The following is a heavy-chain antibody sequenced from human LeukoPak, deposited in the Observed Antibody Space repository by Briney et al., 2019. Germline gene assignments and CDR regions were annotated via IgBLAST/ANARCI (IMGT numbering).Heavy chain of an antibody. CDR1: GGSISSDY. D-gene: IGHD3-16*02. V-gene: IGHV4-4*07. Sequence: PSETLSLTCTVSGGSISSDYWSWIRQPAGKGLDWIGRIYTSGSTNYNPSLKSRVTMSVDTSKNQFSLKLSSVTAADTAVYYCAREAYDYVWGSYRDSSNPFDYWGQGTLVTVSS. J-gene: IGHJ4*02. CDR3: AREAYDYVWGSYRDSSNPFDY. CDR2: IYTSGST.